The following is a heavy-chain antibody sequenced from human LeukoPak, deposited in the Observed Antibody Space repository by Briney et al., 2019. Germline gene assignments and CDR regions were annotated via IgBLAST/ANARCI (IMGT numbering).Heavy chain of an antibody. CDR2: ISSSGSTI. D-gene: IGHD3-10*01. V-gene: IGHV3-48*03. Sequence: GGSLSLSCAASGFTFSSYVMNWVRQAAGEGLELAPFISSSGSTIYYADSVKVRFTNSRDNAKISLNLQVNSLRAEDTAAYYCATMRWFREDYWGQGTLVTVSS. CDR3: ATMRWFREDY. CDR1: GFTFSSYV. J-gene: IGHJ4*02.